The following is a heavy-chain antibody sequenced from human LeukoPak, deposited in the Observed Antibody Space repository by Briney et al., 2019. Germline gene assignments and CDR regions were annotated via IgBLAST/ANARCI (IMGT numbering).Heavy chain of an antibody. CDR1: GFTFSSYG. CDR3: AKDFGSSGSFLDY. Sequence: GGSLRLSCAASGFTFSSYGMHWVRQAPGKGLEWVAFIRYDGSNKYYADSVKGRFTISRDNSKNTLYLQMNSLRAEDTAVYYCAKDFGSSGSFLDYWGQGTLVTVSS. CDR2: IRYDGSNK. D-gene: IGHD6-19*01. J-gene: IGHJ4*02. V-gene: IGHV3-30*02.